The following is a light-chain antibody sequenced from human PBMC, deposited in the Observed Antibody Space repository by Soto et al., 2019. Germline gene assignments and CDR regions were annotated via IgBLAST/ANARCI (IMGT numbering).Light chain of an antibody. J-gene: IGKJ4*01. CDR1: QSVSSSY. Sequence: NVLTQSRRTLSLSQGERATLSCRASQSVSSSYLAWYQQKPGQAPRLLIYGASSRATGIPDRFSGSGSGTDFTLTISRLEPEDFAVYYCQQYGRSPLTFGGGTKVDIK. V-gene: IGKV3-20*01. CDR2: GAS. CDR3: QQYGRSPLT.